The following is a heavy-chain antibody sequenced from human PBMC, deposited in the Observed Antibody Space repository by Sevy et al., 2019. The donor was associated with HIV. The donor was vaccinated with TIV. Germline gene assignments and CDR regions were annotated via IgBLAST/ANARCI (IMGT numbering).Heavy chain of an antibody. J-gene: IGHJ6*02. CDR3: AQSLGGGVPYAPGPTGYYGMDV. CDR2: ISYDGSNK. V-gene: IGHV3-30*03. CDR1: GFTFSSYG. Sequence: GGSLRLSCAASGFTFSSYGMHWVRQAPGKGLEWVAVISYDGSNKYYADSVKGRFTISRDNSKNTLYLQMNSLRAEDTAVYYCAQSLGGGVPYAPGPTGYYGMDVWGQGTTVTVSS. D-gene: IGHD3-16*01.